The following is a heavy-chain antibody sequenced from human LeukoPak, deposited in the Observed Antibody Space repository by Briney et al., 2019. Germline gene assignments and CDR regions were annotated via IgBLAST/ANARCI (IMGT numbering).Heavy chain of an antibody. CDR3: AKADIVVVVAATVLLEDY. D-gene: IGHD2-15*01. V-gene: IGHV3-23*01. CDR1: GFTFSSSA. J-gene: IGHJ4*02. CDR2: ISASGGST. Sequence: PGGSLRLSCAASGFTFSSSAMSWVRQVPGKGLEWVSGISASGGSTYYADSVKGRFTISRDNSKNTLYLQMNSLRAEDTAVYYCAKADIVVVVAATVLLEDYWGQGTLVTVSS.